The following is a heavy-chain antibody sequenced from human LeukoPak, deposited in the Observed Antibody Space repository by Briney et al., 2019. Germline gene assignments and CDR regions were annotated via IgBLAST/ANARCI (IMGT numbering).Heavy chain of an antibody. CDR3: ARMGYSTGWPHY. V-gene: IGHV4-31*03. D-gene: IGHD6-19*01. CDR2: IYYSGST. J-gene: IGHJ4*02. Sequence: SETLSLTCTVSGGSISSGGYYWSWIRQHPGKGLEWIGYIYYSGSTYYNPSLKSRVTISVDTSKNQFSLKLSSVTAADTAVYYCARMGYSTGWPHYWGQGTLVTVSS. CDR1: GGSISSGGYY.